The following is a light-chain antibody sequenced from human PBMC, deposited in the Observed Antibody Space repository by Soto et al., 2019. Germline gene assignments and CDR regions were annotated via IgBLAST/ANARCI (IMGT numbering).Light chain of an antibody. CDR1: QSVSSSY. CDR2: GIS. Sequence: EIMLTQSPGTLSLSPGERSTLSCSASQSVSSSYLAWYQQHPGQPPRLLIYGISTRATGIPARFSGSGSGTDFTLTISRLEPEDFAVYYCQQYGSSPETFGQGTKVDI. J-gene: IGKJ1*01. V-gene: IGKV3-20*01. CDR3: QQYGSSPET.